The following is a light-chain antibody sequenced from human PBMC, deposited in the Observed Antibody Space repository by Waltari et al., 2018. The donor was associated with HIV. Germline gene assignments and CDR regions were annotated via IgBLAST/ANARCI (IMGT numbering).Light chain of an antibody. J-gene: IGLJ2*01. V-gene: IGLV2-14*03. CDR2: DVS. CDR1: SSDGGTYNY. Sequence: SALTQPASVSGSPGQSITISCTGTSSDGGTYNYVSWYQQHTGEAPKLIIYDVSNRPSGVSNRFSGSKSGNTASLTISGLQAEDEADYYCSSYTIRTTLEFGGGTKLTVL. CDR3: SSYTIRTTLE.